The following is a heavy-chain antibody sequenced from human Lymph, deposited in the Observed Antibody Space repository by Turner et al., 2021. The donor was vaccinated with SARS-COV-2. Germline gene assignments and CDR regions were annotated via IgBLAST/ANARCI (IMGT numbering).Heavy chain of an antibody. Sequence: QVQLVESGGGVVQPGRSLRLSCAASGFTFSSYGMHWVRQAPGNGLEWVAVIWYDGSNKYYADAVKGRFTISRDNSKNTLYLQMNSLRAEDTAVYYCARVKGYNGYDLRYYYGMDVWGQGTTVTVSS. CDR1: GFTFSSYG. D-gene: IGHD5-12*01. V-gene: IGHV3-33*01. CDR2: IWYDGSNK. J-gene: IGHJ6*02. CDR3: ARVKGYNGYDLRYYYGMDV.